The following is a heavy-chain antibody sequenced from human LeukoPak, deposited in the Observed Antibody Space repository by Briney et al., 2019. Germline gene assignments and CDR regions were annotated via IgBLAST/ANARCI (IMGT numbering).Heavy chain of an antibody. J-gene: IGHJ4*02. CDR3: AGGSYYNGLGY. CDR1: GVPIRSYY. Sequence: SDTLSLTCTVSGVPIRSYYWLWIRQSPAKGLEAIGYIYYSGSTNYNPSLKRRVTMSVDTTKNQFSLKMRSVTAADTAVYYCAGGSYYNGLGYWGQGTLVTVSS. CDR2: IYYSGST. D-gene: IGHD3-10*01. V-gene: IGHV4-59*07.